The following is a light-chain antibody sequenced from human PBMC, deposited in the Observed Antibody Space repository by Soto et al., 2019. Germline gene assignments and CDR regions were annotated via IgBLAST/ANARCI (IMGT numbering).Light chain of an antibody. V-gene: IGKV3-15*01. Sequence: EIVMTQSPATLSVTAGERATLSCRASQGASNNLAWYQQKPGQAPRLLIYVASTRATGIPARFSGSGSGTEFTLTISSLQSEDFAVYYCQQYNKWPLTFGQGTKVEI. CDR2: VAS. J-gene: IGKJ1*01. CDR1: QGASNN. CDR3: QQYNKWPLT.